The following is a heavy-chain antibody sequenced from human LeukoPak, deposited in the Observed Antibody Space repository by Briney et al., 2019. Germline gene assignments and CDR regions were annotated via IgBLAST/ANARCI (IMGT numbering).Heavy chain of an antibody. CDR2: IYYGGSTT. D-gene: IGHD7-27*01. CDR3: ARAPHWDRPFDY. Sequence: PSETLSLTCTVSGDSISSFYWSWIRQPPGKGLECIGYIYYGGSTTKYNPSLKSRVTISMDTSKNQLSLKLNSVTAADTAVYYCARAPHWDRPFDYWGQGTLVTVSS. V-gene: IGHV4-59*01. J-gene: IGHJ4*02. CDR1: GDSISSFY.